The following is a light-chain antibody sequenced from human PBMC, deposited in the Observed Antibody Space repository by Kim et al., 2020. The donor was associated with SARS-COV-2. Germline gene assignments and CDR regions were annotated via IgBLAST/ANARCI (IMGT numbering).Light chain of an antibody. CDR1: QTMDNW. CDR3: LQYKRSPYT. Sequence: SGPLRDRVDITCRANQTMDNWLAWYQQKPRKAPKLLIYKASTLQSGVPSRLSDSRSETEFTLTITSLQPDDFATYFCLQYKRSPYTFGQGTKLEI. CDR2: KAS. V-gene: IGKV1-5*03. J-gene: IGKJ2*01.